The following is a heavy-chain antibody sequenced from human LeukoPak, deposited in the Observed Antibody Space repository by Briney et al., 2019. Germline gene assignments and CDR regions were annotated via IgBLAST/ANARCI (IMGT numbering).Heavy chain of an antibody. CDR1: GFTFSSYA. CDR2: IYSGGST. CDR3: ARDPRYSYGPFDAFDI. J-gene: IGHJ3*02. D-gene: IGHD5-18*01. V-gene: IGHV3-53*01. Sequence: PGGSLRLSCAASGFTFSSYAMTWVRQAPGKGLEWVSVIYSGGSTYYADSVKGRFTISRDNSKNTLYLQMNSLRAEDTAVYYCARDPRYSYGPFDAFDIWGQGTMVTVSS.